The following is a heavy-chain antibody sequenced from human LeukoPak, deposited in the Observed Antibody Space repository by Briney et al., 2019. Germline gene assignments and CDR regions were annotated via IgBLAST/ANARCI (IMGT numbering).Heavy chain of an antibody. CDR2: INHSGST. CDR1: GGSFSGYY. J-gene: IGHJ5*02. Sequence: SETLSLTCAVYGGSFSGYYWSWIRQPPGKGLEWIGEINHSGSTNYNPSLKSRVTISVDTSKNQFSLKLSSVTAADTAVYYCARGGEYYYGSGTYGPFDPWGQGTLVTASS. V-gene: IGHV4-34*01. D-gene: IGHD3-10*01. CDR3: ARGGEYYYGSGTYGPFDP.